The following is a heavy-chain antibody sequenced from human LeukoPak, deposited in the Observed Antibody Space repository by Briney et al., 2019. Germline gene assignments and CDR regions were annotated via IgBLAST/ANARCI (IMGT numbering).Heavy chain of an antibody. V-gene: IGHV3-15*01. J-gene: IGHJ4*02. Sequence: PGGSLRLSCAASGLTFSNAWMTWVRQAPGKGLEWAGRIKGKTDGGTTDYAAPVNGRFTISRDDSKNTLYLQMNSLKTEDTAVYYCATEIASPFDYWGQGTLVTVSS. D-gene: IGHD3-3*02. CDR2: IKGKTDGGTT. CDR3: ATEIASPFDY. CDR1: GLTFSNAW.